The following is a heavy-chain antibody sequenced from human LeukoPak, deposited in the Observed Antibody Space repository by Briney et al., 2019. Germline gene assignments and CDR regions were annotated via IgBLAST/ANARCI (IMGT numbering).Heavy chain of an antibody. CDR3: ARASAKAVLDAFDI. J-gene: IGHJ3*02. D-gene: IGHD6-19*01. V-gene: IGHV3-33*01. Sequence: PGRSLRLSCAASGFTFSTYGLHWVRQAPGKGLEWVAVIWSDGSNKYYAGSVKGRFTISRDNSKNTMYLQMNSLRAEDSAVYYCARASAKAVLDAFDIWGQGTMVTVSS. CDR1: GFTFSTYG. CDR2: IWSDGSNK.